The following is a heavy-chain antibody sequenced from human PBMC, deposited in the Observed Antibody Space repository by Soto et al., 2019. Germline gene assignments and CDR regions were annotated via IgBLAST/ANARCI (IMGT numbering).Heavy chain of an antibody. V-gene: IGHV4-39*01. D-gene: IGHD6-19*01. J-gene: IGHJ3*02. CDR2: IHYSGQT. CDR3: ARPFRQGVTVAFDI. Sequence: QLQLQESGPGLVKPSETLSLTCSVSGGSINRSPYYWGWIRQPPGKGLEWIGSIHYSGQTYYNPSLKSRVTIFVDTSKNQFSLKLTSLTAADTAVYFCARPFRQGVTVAFDIWGQGAMVTVSS. CDR1: GGSINRSPYY.